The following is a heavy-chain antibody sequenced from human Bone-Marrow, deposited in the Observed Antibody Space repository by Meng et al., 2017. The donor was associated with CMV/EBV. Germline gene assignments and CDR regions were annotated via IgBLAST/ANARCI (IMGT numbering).Heavy chain of an antibody. D-gene: IGHD4-23*01. Sequence: GSLRLSCTVSGGSTSSYYWSWIRQPPGKGLEWIGYIYYSGSTNYNPSLKSRVTISVDTSKNQFSLKLSSVTAADTAVYYCARGTYTVVTPFDYWGQGTLVTVSS. J-gene: IGHJ4*02. V-gene: IGHV4-59*01. CDR3: ARGTYTVVTPFDY. CDR2: IYYSGST. CDR1: GGSTSSYY.